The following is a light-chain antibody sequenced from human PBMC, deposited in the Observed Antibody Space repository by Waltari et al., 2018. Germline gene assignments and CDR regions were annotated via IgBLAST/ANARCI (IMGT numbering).Light chain of an antibody. V-gene: IGKV4-1*01. Sequence: DIVMTQSPDSLSVSLGERATLHRTSSQSVFYSSNNRNYLGWYQHKPGQPPKLLIYWASTREAGVPERISGSGSGTDVTLTISSLQAEDVAVYYCQQYYGTPRTFGQGTKVEIK. CDR3: QQYYGTPRT. CDR1: QSVFYSSNNRNY. CDR2: WAS. J-gene: IGKJ1*01.